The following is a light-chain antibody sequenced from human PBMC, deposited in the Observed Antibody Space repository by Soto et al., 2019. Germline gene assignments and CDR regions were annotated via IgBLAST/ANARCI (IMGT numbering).Light chain of an antibody. CDR2: AAS. Sequence: DIQMTQSPSSLSASVGDRVTITCRASHGSSNYLAWYQQKPGKVPKLLIYAASTLQSGVPSRFSGSGSGTDFTLTINSMQPEDVATYYCQKYSSAPHTFGQGTRLEIK. CDR1: HGSSNY. J-gene: IGKJ5*01. CDR3: QKYSSAPHT. V-gene: IGKV1-27*01.